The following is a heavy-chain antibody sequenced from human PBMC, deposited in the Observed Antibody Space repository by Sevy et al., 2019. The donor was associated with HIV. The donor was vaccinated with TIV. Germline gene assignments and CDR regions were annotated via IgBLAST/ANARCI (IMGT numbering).Heavy chain of an antibody. CDR3: AREDGSGWWEVDY. D-gene: IGHD6-19*01. CDR1: GGSISRGSYY. Sequence: SETLSLTCSVSGGSISRGSYYWSWIRQPAGKGLEWIGRIYSSGSTNYNPSLKSRVTMSVDTSKNQFSLKLSSVTAADTAVYYCAREDGSGWWEVDYWGQGTLVTVSS. V-gene: IGHV4-61*02. CDR2: IYSSGST. J-gene: IGHJ4*02.